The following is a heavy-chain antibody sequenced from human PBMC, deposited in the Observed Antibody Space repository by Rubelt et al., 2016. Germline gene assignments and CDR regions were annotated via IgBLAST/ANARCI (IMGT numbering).Heavy chain of an antibody. V-gene: IGHV3-15*01. CDR3: TTDRYYYDSGGFPWFDP. CDR2: IKSKTDGGTT. D-gene: IGHD3-22*01. J-gene: IGHJ5*02. Sequence: LEWVGRIKSKTDGGTTDYAAPVKGRFTISRDDSKNTLYLQMNSLKTEDTAVYYCTTDRYYYDSGGFPWFDPWGQGTLVTVSS.